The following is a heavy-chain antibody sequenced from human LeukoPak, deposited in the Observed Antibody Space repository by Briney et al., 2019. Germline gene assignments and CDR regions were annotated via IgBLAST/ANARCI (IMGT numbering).Heavy chain of an antibody. CDR1: GGSISSYY. CDR3: ARSMVRGVVVWYFDY. D-gene: IGHD3-10*01. Sequence: SETLSLACTVSGGSISSYYWSWIRQPPGKGLEWIGYIYYSGSTNYNPSLKSRVTISVDTSKNQFSLKLSSVTAADTAVYYCARSMVRGVVVWYFDYWGRGTLVTVSS. J-gene: IGHJ4*02. V-gene: IGHV4-59*01. CDR2: IYYSGST.